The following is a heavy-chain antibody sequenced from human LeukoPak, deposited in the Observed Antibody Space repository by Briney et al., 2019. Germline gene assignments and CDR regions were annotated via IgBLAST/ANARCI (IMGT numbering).Heavy chain of an antibody. CDR3: ARSRVPAAIRGY. CDR1: TLTLSYPS. D-gene: IGHD2-2*01. Sequence: GGSLRPSWVAATLTLSYPSTRCDRHAPGKGLVWVSRINTDGSITSYADSVRGRFTISRDNATNTLYVQMNILRAEDTAVYYCARSRVPAAIRGYWGQGTLVTVSS. V-gene: IGHV3-74*01. CDR2: INTDGSIT. J-gene: IGHJ4*02.